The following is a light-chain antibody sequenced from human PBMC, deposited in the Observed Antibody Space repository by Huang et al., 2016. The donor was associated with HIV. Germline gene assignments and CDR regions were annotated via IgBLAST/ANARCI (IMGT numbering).Light chain of an antibody. CDR2: LAS. J-gene: IGKJ1*01. CDR3: QQYYSTPA. CDR1: QSVLDSSNKKNY. Sequence: DIVMTQSPDSLPVSLGERAIINCKSSQSVLDSSNKKNYLAWYQQKPGQPPKLLLCLASVREAGVPGRIRGGWSGTEFPLTINLQQDEDVAVYYCQQYYSTPAFGQGTNVDI. V-gene: IGKV4-1*01.